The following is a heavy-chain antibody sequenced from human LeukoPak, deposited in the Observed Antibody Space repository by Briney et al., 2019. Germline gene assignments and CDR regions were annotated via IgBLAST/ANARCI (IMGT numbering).Heavy chain of an antibody. V-gene: IGHV4-34*01. CDR3: ARVPYYYDSSFDY. J-gene: IGHJ4*02. CDR1: GGSFSGYY. Sequence: SETLSLTXAVYGGSFSGYYWSWIRQPPGKGLEWIGEINHSGSTNYNPSLKSRATISVDTSKNQFSLKLSSVTAADTAEYYCARVPYYYDSSFDYWGQGTLVTVSS. CDR2: INHSGST. D-gene: IGHD3-22*01.